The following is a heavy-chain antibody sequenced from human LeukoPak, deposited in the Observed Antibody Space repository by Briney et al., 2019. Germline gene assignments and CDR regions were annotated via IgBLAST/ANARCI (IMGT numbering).Heavy chain of an antibody. CDR2: ISSSSSYI. J-gene: IGHJ4*02. V-gene: IGHV3-21*01. CDR3: ARVGSIAAAGTPDY. CDR1: GFTFSSYS. D-gene: IGHD6-13*01. Sequence: GGSLRLSCAASGFTFSSYSMNWVRQGPGKGLEWVSSISSSSSYIYYADSVKGRFTTSRDNAKNSLYLQMNSRRPEDTAVYYCARVGSIAAAGTPDYWGQGTLVTVSS.